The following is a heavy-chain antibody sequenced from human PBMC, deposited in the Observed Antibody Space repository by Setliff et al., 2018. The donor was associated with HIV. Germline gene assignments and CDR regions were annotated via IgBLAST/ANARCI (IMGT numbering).Heavy chain of an antibody. V-gene: IGHV3-33*01. Sequence: GGSLRLSCTASGFTFSNYGMHWVRQAPGKGLEWVAVIWYDGSNKYYADSVRGRFTISRDNSKNTMFLQMNSLRLDDTAVYYCAREGGSSGHAGFFGPWGQGTLVTVSS. CDR1: GFTFSNYG. CDR2: IWYDGSNK. D-gene: IGHD6-19*01. J-gene: IGHJ5*02. CDR3: AREGGSSGHAGFFGP.